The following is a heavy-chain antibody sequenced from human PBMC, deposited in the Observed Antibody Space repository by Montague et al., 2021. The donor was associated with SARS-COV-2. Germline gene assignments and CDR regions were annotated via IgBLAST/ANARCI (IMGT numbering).Heavy chain of an antibody. CDR2: IYYRGST. D-gene: IGHD5-24*01. V-gene: IGHV4-39*01. CDR3: ARHGEVATNVGWWFFDL. J-gene: IGHJ2*01. Sequence: SETLSLTCTVSGDSISSSNYYWSWIRQPPGKGLEWIGSIYYRGSTYYNPSLKSRVTISVDTSMNQFSLKLSSVTAADTAVYYCARHGEVATNVGWWFFDLWGRGTLVTVSS. CDR1: GDSISSSNYY.